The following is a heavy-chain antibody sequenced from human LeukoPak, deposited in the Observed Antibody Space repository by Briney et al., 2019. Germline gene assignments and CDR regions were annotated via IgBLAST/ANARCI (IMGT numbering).Heavy chain of an antibody. Sequence: SETQSLTCTVSGGSISSSSYYWGWIRQPPGKGLEWIGSIYYSGSTYYNPSLKSRVTISVDTSKNQFSLKLSSVTAADTAVYYCASDYYDSSGYPLPFDYWGQGTLVTVSS. J-gene: IGHJ4*02. CDR3: ASDYYDSSGYPLPFDY. CDR2: IYYSGST. D-gene: IGHD3-22*01. V-gene: IGHV4-39*01. CDR1: GGSISSSSYY.